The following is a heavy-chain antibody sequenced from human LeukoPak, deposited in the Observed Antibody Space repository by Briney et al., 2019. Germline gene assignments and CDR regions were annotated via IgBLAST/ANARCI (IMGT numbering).Heavy chain of an antibody. CDR3: ATYRQVLLPFES. J-gene: IGHJ4*02. V-gene: IGHV3-30*02. CDR2: IRYDGSNK. Sequence: GSLRLSCAASGFTFSSYSMNWVRQAPGKGLEWVAFIRYDGSNKYYADSVKGRFTISRDNSKNTLYLQMNSLRAEDTAIYYCATYRQVLLPFESWGQGTLVTVSS. D-gene: IGHD5-18*01. CDR1: GFTFSSYS.